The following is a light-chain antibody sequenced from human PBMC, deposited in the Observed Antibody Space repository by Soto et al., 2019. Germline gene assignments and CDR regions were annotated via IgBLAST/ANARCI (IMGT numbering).Light chain of an antibody. CDR3: QQYNSYPWT. V-gene: IGKV1-5*03. J-gene: IGKJ1*01. CDR2: KAS. CDR1: QSISSW. Sequence: DLQMTQSPSTLSASVGDRVTITFRASQSISSWLAWYQQKPGKAPKLLIYKASSLESGVPSRFSGSGSGTEFTLTISSLQPDDFATYYCQQYNSYPWTFGQGTKGDIK.